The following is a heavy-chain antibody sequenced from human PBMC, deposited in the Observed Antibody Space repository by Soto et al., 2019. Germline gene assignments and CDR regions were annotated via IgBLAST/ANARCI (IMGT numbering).Heavy chain of an antibody. D-gene: IGHD1-26*01. CDR3: AHRYGGNYYRWYFDS. CDR1: GFSLSTSGAG. J-gene: IGHJ4*02. Sequence: QITLKESGPTLVKPTQTLTVTCTFSGFSLSTSGAGVGWIRQSPGKAPEWLALISWKDEKRYNPGLKRRLTITKDTSKNLVVLTMTDLDPVDTATYFCAHRYGGNYYRWYFDSWGQGTLVTVSS. CDR2: ISWKDEK. V-gene: IGHV2-5*01.